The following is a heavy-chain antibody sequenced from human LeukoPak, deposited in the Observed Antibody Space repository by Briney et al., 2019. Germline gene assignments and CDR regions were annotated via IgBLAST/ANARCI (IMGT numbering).Heavy chain of an antibody. CDR2: INSDGSNI. V-gene: IGHV3-74*01. CDR1: GFTFSSYW. Sequence: GGSLRRSCAPSGFTFSSYWMHWVRQAPGKGLVWVARINSDGSNINYADSVKGRFTISRDNAKNTLYLQMDSLRAEDTAVYYCARAGYYRFDYWGQGTLVTVSS. D-gene: IGHD1-26*01. J-gene: IGHJ4*02. CDR3: ARAGYYRFDY.